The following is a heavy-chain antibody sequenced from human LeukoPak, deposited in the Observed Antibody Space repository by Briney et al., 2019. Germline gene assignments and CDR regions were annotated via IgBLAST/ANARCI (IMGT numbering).Heavy chain of an antibody. J-gene: IGHJ4*02. CDR1: GGSVSSGSYY. V-gene: IGHV4-61*01. CDR3: ARELSPYYFDY. Sequence: SETPSLTCTVSGGSVSSGSYYWSWIRQPPGKGLEWIGYIYYSGSTNYNPSLKSRVTISVDTSKNQFSLKLSSVTAADTAVYYCARELSPYYFDYWGQGTLVTVSS. CDR2: IYYSGST.